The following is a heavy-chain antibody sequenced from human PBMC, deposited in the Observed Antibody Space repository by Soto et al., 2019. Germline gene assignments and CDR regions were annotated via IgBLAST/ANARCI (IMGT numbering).Heavy chain of an antibody. CDR1: GYSFTGYY. Sequence: HEHLVQSGAEVKRPGASLKVSCKASGYSFTGYYIHWVRQAPGQGLEWMGWINPDSGATNYAQNSQGRVTLISDTSISTASMDLTSLTSDDTAVYYCARGDYGTGGYPFPYFDYWGQGTLVIVSS. CDR2: INPDSGAT. J-gene: IGHJ4*02. V-gene: IGHV1-2*02. CDR3: ARGDYGTGGYPFPYFDY. D-gene: IGHD2-8*02.